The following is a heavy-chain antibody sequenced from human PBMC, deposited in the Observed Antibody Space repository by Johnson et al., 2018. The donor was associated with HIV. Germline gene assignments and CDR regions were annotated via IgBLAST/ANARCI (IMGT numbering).Heavy chain of an antibody. Sequence: QVQLVESGGGVVQPGRSLRLSCAASGFTFSSHAMHWVRQAPGKGLEWVAVISYDGSDKYYADSVKGRFTISRDNSKNTLYLQMNSLRAEDTAVYYCVRRPFGAAPGADTFDIWGQGTMVTVSS. J-gene: IGHJ3*02. CDR3: VRRPFGAAPGADTFDI. V-gene: IGHV3-30*04. CDR2: ISYDGSDK. D-gene: IGHD6-13*01. CDR1: GFTFSSHA.